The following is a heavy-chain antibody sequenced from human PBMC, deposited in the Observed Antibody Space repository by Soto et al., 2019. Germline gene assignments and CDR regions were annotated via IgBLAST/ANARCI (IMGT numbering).Heavy chain of an antibody. CDR2: INAGRSNT. CDR3: ARDTETLGPRANDALDI. J-gene: IGHJ3*02. CDR1: GYTFSAYT. V-gene: IGHV1-3*01. Sequence: QAQLVQSGAEMKKPGASVKVSCKATGYTFSAYTMNWVRPAPGQRLEWMGWINAGRSNTKYSQNFQGGVSIARDTSACTVYMELTGLTSEDTAVYYCARDTETLGPRANDALDIWGQGTMVTVSS. D-gene: IGHD3-3*02.